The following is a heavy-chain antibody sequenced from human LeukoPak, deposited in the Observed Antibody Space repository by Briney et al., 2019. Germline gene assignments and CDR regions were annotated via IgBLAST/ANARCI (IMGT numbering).Heavy chain of an antibody. Sequence: GGSLRLSCAASGFTFSSYAMSWVRQAPGKGLEWVSAISGSGGSTYYADSVKGRFTISRDNSKNTLYLQMNSLRAEDTPVYYCAKVWAVPYYFDYWGQGTLVTVSS. D-gene: IGHD3-16*01. CDR2: ISGSGGST. CDR3: AKVWAVPYYFDY. J-gene: IGHJ4*02. V-gene: IGHV3-23*01. CDR1: GFTFSSYA.